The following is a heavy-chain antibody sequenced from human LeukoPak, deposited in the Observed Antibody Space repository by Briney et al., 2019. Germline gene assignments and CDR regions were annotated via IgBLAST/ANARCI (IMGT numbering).Heavy chain of an antibody. CDR3: ARQEPGSTTDDYFYAMDV. CDR2: IYYGGTT. Sequence: PSETLSLTCTVSGGSISRSSFSWGWIRQPPGKGLEWIGSIYYGGTTYYNPSLKSRVTMSLDTSKNQFSLNLSSVTAADTALYYCARQEPGSTTDDYFYAMDVWGQGTTVTVSS. J-gene: IGHJ6*02. D-gene: IGHD3-16*01. V-gene: IGHV4-39*01. CDR1: GGSISRSSFS.